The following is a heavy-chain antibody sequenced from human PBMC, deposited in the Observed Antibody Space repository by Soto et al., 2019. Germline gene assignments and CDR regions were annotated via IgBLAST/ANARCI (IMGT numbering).Heavy chain of an antibody. CDR3: AKAVVVAVGRNYFDY. CDR1: GFTFDDYA. CDR2: ISWNSGSI. V-gene: IGHV3-9*01. D-gene: IGHD2-15*01. J-gene: IGHJ4*02. Sequence: VQLVESGGGLVQPGRSLRLSCAASGFTFDDYAMHWVRQAPGKGLEWVSGISWNSGSIGYADSVKGRFTISRDNAKNSLYLQMNSLRAEDTALYYCAKAVVVAVGRNYFDYWGQGTLVTVSS.